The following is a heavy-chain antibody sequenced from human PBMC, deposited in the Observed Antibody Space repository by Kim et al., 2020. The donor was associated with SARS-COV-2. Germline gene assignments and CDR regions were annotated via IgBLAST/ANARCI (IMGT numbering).Heavy chain of an antibody. V-gene: IGHV1-46*01. CDR1: GYTFTSYY. D-gene: IGHD3-3*01. J-gene: IGHJ6*02. CDR2: INPSGGST. Sequence: ASVKVSCKASGYTFTSYYMHWVRQAPGQGLEWMGIINPSGGSTSYAQKFQGRVTMTRDTSTSTVYMELSSLRSEDTAVYYCARGGDWDYDFWSGYYMMLSSRLNYYYYYGMDVWGQGTTVTVSS. CDR3: ARGGDWDYDFWSGYYMMLSSRLNYYYYYGMDV.